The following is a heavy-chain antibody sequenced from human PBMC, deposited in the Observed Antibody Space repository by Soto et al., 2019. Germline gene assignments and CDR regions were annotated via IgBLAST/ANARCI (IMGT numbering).Heavy chain of an antibody. V-gene: IGHV3-30*18. CDR1: GLTFSSYG. Sequence: GGSLRLSCAASGLTFSSYGMHWVRQAPGKGLEWVAVISYDGSNKYYADSVKGRFTISRDNSKNTLYLQMNSLRAEDTAVYYCAKDYHPVATIPGAYSDYYYYYGMDVWGQGTTVTVSS. J-gene: IGHJ6*02. CDR3: AKDYHPVATIPGAYSDYYYYYGMDV. D-gene: IGHD5-12*01. CDR2: ISYDGSNK.